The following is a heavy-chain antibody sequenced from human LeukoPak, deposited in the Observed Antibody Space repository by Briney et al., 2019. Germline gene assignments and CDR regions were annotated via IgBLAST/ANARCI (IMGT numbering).Heavy chain of an antibody. CDR2: IYYSGST. CDR1: GGSISSYH. V-gene: IGHV4-59*01. Sequence: SETLSLTCTVSGGSISSYHWSWIRQPPGKGLEWIGYIYYSGSTNYNPSLKSRVTISVDTSKNQFSLKLSSVTAADTAVYYCARQLSHYYDSSGNTLDYDAFDIWGQGTMVTVSS. J-gene: IGHJ3*02. D-gene: IGHD3-22*01. CDR3: ARQLSHYYDSSGNTLDYDAFDI.